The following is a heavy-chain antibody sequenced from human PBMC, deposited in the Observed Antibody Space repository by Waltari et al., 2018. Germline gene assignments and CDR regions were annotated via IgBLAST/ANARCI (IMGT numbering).Heavy chain of an antibody. CDR2: ISSSSSTI. Sequence: EVQLVESGGGLVQPGGSLRLSCAASGFTFSRYSMNWVRQAPGKGLEWVSYISSSSSTIYYADSVKGRFTISRDNAKNSLYLQMNSLRAEDTAVYYCASAGTEGEYAFDIWGQGTMVTVSS. CDR3: ASAGTEGEYAFDI. V-gene: IGHV3-48*04. D-gene: IGHD3-10*01. J-gene: IGHJ3*02. CDR1: GFTFSRYS.